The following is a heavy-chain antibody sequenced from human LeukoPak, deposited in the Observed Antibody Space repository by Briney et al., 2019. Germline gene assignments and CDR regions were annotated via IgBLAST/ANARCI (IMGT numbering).Heavy chain of an antibody. D-gene: IGHD3-22*01. Sequence: GGSLRLSCAASGFTFDDYAMHWVRHAPGKGLEWVSLISGDGGSTYYADSMKGRFTISRDNSRNSLYLQMNSLRTEDTALYYCAKGGHCDSRDAIDYWGQGTLVTVSS. CDR3: AKGGHCDSRDAIDY. J-gene: IGHJ4*02. V-gene: IGHV3-43*02. CDR1: GFTFDDYA. CDR2: ISGDGGST.